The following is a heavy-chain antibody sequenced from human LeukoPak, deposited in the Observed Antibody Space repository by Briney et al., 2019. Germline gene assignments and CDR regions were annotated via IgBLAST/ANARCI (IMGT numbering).Heavy chain of an antibody. CDR1: GFTFSSYA. D-gene: IGHD4-17*01. CDR2: ISSNGGST. V-gene: IGHV3-64D*06. CDR3: VKDVTDYALPGTDFDY. J-gene: IGHJ4*02. Sequence: AGGSLRLSCSASGFTFSSYAMHWVRQAPAKGLEYVSAISSNGGSTYYADSVKGRFTISRDNSKNTLYLQMSSLRAEDTAVYYCVKDVTDYALPGTDFDYWGQGTLVTVSS.